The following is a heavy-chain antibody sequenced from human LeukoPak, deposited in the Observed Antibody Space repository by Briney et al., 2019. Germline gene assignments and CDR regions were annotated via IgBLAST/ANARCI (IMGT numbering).Heavy chain of an antibody. CDR1: GGSFSGYY. CDR3: ARGRGAARRGY. D-gene: IGHD6-6*01. CDR2: INHSGST. Sequence: PSETLSLTCAVFGGSFSGYYWSWIRHPPGKGLEWIGEINHSGSTNYNPSLKSRVTISVDTSKNQFSLKLSSVTAADTAVYYCARGRGAARRGYWGQGTLVTVSS. J-gene: IGHJ4*02. V-gene: IGHV4-34*01.